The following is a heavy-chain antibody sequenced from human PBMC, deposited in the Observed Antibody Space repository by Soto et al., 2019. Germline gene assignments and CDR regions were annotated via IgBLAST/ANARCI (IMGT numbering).Heavy chain of an antibody. CDR1: GFTFSSYS. J-gene: IGHJ4*02. Sequence: EVQLVESGGGLVKPGGSLRLSCAASGFTFSSYSMNWVRQTPGKGLEWVSSISSSSSYTYYADSVKGRFTISRDNAKKSLYLQMNSPRAADPAVYYCARGVEESDYWGQGTQVTVSS. CDR3: ARGVEESDY. V-gene: IGHV3-21*01. CDR2: ISSSSSYT.